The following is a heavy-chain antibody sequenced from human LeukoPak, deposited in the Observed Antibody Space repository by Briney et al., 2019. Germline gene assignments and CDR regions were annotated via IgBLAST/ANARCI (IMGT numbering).Heavy chain of an antibody. V-gene: IGHV5-51*01. CDR1: GYRFTSYW. CDR2: IYPGDSDT. D-gene: IGHD2-2*03. J-gene: IGHJ3*01. Sequence: GESLKISCKGSGYRFTSYWIGWVRQMPGKGLEWMGIIYPGDSDTRYSPSFQGQVTISADKSINTVYLQWNSLRASDTAMYYCARQRGYRMTKDGFDVWGQGTMITVSS. CDR3: ARQRGYRMTKDGFDV.